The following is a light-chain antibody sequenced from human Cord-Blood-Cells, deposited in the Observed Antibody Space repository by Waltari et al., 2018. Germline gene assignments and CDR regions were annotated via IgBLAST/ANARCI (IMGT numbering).Light chain of an antibody. CDR2: DVG. Sequence: QSALTQPRSVSGSPGQSVTISCTGPSSDVGGYNYVSWYQQHPGKAPKLMIYDVGKRPSGVPDRFSGSKSGNTASLTISVLQAEDEADYYCCSYAGSYTLVFGGGTKLTVL. CDR3: CSYAGSYTLV. J-gene: IGLJ3*02. CDR1: SSDVGGYNY. V-gene: IGLV2-11*01.